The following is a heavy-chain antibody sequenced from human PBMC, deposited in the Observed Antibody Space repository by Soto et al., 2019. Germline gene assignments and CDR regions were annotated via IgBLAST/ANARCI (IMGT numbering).Heavy chain of an antibody. V-gene: IGHV3-33*01. Sequence: SLKLSCASSGFTFSSYGMHWVPQAPGKGLEWVAVIWYDGSNKYYADSVKGRFTISRDNSKNTLYLQMNSLRAEDTAVYYCARVSAYSSSWYGSYYYYGMDVWGQGT. CDR1: GFTFSSYG. CDR3: ARVSAYSSSWYGSYYYYGMDV. J-gene: IGHJ6*02. CDR2: IWYDGSNK. D-gene: IGHD6-13*01.